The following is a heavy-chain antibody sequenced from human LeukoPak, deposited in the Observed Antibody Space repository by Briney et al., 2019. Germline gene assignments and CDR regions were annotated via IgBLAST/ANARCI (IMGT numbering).Heavy chain of an antibody. V-gene: IGHV4-34*01. CDR1: GGSFSGYY. D-gene: IGHD3-22*01. CDR3: ARRHYYDSSGYSSP. Sequence: PSETLSLTCAVYGGSFSGYYWSWIRQPPGKGLEWIGEINHSGSTNYNPSLKSRVTISVDTSKNQFSLKLSSVTAADTAAYYCARRHYYDSSGYSSPWGQGTLVTVSS. J-gene: IGHJ5*02. CDR2: INHSGST.